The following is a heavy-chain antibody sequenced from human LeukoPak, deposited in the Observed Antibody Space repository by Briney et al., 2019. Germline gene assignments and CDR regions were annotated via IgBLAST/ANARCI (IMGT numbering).Heavy chain of an antibody. Sequence: GGSLRLSCEASGFSFDTFWMSWVRQAPGKGLEWVANINQGARETNYVDSVKGRFTIARDDAKNSLYLQMNSLRAEDTAVYFCARDHAFSYYYYYMDVWGKGTTVTVSS. CDR1: GFSFDTFW. D-gene: IGHD3-3*01. J-gene: IGHJ6*03. V-gene: IGHV3-7*01. CDR3: ARDHAFSYYYYYMDV. CDR2: INQGARET.